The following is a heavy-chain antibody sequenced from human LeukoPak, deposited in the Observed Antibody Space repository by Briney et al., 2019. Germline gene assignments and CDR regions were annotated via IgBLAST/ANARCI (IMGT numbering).Heavy chain of an antibody. CDR2: ISAYNGNT. D-gene: IGHD3-22*01. CDR1: GYTFTSYY. Sequence: ASVTVSFTGTGYTFTSYYISWVRQAPGQGLEWRGWISAYNGNTDFARKFQGRVTMTTDTSTSTAYMELRSLRSDDAAVYYCAREVEGIAFYYYKYDNLFDPWGQGTLVTVSS. CDR3: AREVEGIAFYYYKYDNLFDP. J-gene: IGHJ5*02. V-gene: IGHV1-18*01.